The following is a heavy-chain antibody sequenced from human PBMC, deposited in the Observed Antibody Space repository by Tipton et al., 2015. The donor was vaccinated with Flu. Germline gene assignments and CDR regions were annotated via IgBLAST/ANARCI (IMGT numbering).Heavy chain of an antibody. CDR3: TRGSTSSWL. V-gene: IGHV3-49*04. CDR2: IRTKVYGGTT. J-gene: IGHJ4*02. CDR1: GFTFSNYG. Sequence: SLRLSCIASGFTFSNYGMTWVRQAPGKGLEWVGFIRTKVYGGTTEYAASVKGRFTISRDDSKTIAYLQMNSLNTEDTGVYYCTRGSTSSWLWGQGTLVTVSS. D-gene: IGHD6-13*01.